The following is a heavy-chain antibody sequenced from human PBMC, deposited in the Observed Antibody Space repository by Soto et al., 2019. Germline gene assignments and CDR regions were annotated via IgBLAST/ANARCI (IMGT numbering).Heavy chain of an antibody. CDR3: ARGSALLFYYFDY. CDR1: GGSITRGDYY. D-gene: IGHD6-13*01. J-gene: IGHJ4*02. CDR2: IYYRAMP. V-gene: IGHV4-30-4*01. Sequence: SETLSLTCNVSGGSITRGDYYWSWLRQPPGKGLEWIGYIYYRAMPYYNPSLKSRVTISVDTSKNQFSLSMNSVTAADTAVYYCARGSALLFYYFDYWGQGTPVTVSS.